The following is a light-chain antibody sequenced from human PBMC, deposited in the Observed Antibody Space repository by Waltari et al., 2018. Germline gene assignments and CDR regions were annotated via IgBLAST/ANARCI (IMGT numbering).Light chain of an antibody. V-gene: IGKV1-5*03. CDR1: QSISSW. CDR3: QQYNSYDYT. Sequence: DIQMTQSPSPLSASVGARVTITCRVRQSISSWLAWYQQKPGKAPKLLIYKASSLESGVPSRFSGSGSGTEFTLTISSLQPDDFATYYCQQYNSYDYTFGQGTKLEIK. J-gene: IGKJ2*01. CDR2: KAS.